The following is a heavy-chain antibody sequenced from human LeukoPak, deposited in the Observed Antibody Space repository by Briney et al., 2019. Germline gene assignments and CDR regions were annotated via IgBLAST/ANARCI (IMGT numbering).Heavy chain of an antibody. J-gene: IGHJ4*02. CDR1: GGTFSSYA. V-gene: IGHV1-69*13. CDR2: IIPIFGTA. Sequence: SVKVSCKASGGTFSSYAISWVRQAPGQGLEWMGGIIPIFGTANYAQKFQGRVTITADESTSTAYMELSSLRSEDTAVYYCARSTPHDSSWYPSFDYWGQGTLVTVSS. D-gene: IGHD6-13*01. CDR3: ARSTPHDSSWYPSFDY.